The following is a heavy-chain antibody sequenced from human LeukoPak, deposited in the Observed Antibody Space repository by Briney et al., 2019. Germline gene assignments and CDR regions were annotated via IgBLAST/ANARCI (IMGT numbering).Heavy chain of an antibody. Sequence: GGSLRLSCAASGFTFSSYAMSWVRRDTGKGLEWVSAISCSGGSKYYADSVKGRFTISRDNSKNTLYLQMNSLRAEDTVVYYCAKCDDYGEPLWGMDVWGQGTTVTVSS. J-gene: IGHJ6*02. D-gene: IGHD4-17*01. V-gene: IGHV3-23*01. CDR1: GFTFSSYA. CDR2: ISCSGGSK. CDR3: AKCDDYGEPLWGMDV.